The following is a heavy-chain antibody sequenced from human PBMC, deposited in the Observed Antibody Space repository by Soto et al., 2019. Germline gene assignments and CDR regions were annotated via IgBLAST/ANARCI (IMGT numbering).Heavy chain of an antibody. CDR2: ISSSSSYI. D-gene: IGHD3-9*01. V-gene: IGHV3-21*01. J-gene: IGHJ4*02. Sequence: TGGSLRLSCAASGFTFSSYSMNWVRQAPGKGLEWVSSISSSSSYIYYADSVKGRFTISRDNAKNSLYLQMNSLRAEDTAVYYCATAIYTGTYYDLLTVYSFDYWGQGTLVTVSS. CDR3: ATAIYTGTYYDLLTVYSFDY. CDR1: GFTFSSYS.